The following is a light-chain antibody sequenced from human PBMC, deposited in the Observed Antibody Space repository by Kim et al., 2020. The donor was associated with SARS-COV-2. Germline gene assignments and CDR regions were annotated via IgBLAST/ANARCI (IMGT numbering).Light chain of an antibody. CDR1: QRISATY. Sequence: SPGERATPSCRASQRISATYLAWYQQKPGQAPRLLIYGASRRATGIPDRFGGSGSGTDFTLTISRLGPEDFAMYYCQQYRNAPRTFGQGTKVDIK. V-gene: IGKV3-20*01. CDR2: GAS. CDR3: QQYRNAPRT. J-gene: IGKJ1*01.